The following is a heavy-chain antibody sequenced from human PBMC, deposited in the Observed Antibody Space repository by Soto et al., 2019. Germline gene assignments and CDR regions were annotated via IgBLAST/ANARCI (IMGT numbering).Heavy chain of an antibody. CDR2: ISYDGSST. J-gene: IGHJ6*02. V-gene: IGHV3-30-3*01. Sequence: QVRLVESGGGVVQPGRSLRLSCAVSEFTFNTYAIHWVRQAPGKGLEWVAVISYDGSSTYYADSVKGRFTISKDKSKNTLYIQMNSLRGEDTAVYYCAKDQHRDILEIGSYGMDVWGQGTTVTVSS. CDR1: EFTFNTYA. D-gene: IGHD2-21*01. CDR3: AKDQHRDILEIGSYGMDV.